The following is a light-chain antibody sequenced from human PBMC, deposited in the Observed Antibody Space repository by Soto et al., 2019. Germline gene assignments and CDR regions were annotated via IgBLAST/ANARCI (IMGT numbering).Light chain of an antibody. V-gene: IGLV2-11*01. CDR3: CSYAGTYSWV. J-gene: IGLJ3*02. Sequence: QSALTQPRSVSGSPGQSVTISCTGTSSDVGAYNFVSWYQHHPGKAPKLIIYDVTERPSGVPDRFSGSKSGNSASLTIPGLQTEDEADYYCCSYAGTYSWVFGGGTKLTVL. CDR2: DVT. CDR1: SSDVGAYNF.